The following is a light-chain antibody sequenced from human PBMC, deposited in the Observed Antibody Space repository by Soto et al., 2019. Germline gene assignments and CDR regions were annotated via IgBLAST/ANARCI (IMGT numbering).Light chain of an antibody. CDR3: CSYTTSNTRQIV. CDR1: SSDVGGYNY. Sequence: LTQPASVSGSPGQSITISCTGTSSDVGGYNYVSWYQQQPGKAPKFMIYDVSNRPSGVSNRFSGSKSGNTASLTISGLQAEDEADYYCCSYTTSNTRQIVFGTGTKVTVL. J-gene: IGLJ1*01. CDR2: DVS. V-gene: IGLV2-14*01.